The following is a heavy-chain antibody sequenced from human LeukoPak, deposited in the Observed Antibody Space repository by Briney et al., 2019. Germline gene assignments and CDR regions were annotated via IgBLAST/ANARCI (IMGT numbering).Heavy chain of an antibody. CDR2: INDSGST. Sequence: SETLSLTCAVYGGSFSGYYWSWIRQPPGKGLEWIGEINDSGSTNYNPSLKSRVTISVDTSKNQFSLTLSPVTAADTAIYYCAREGPRGARRRFDYWGQGTLVTVSS. CDR3: AREGPRGARRRFDY. V-gene: IGHV4-34*01. J-gene: IGHJ4*02. D-gene: IGHD1-26*01. CDR1: GGSFSGYY.